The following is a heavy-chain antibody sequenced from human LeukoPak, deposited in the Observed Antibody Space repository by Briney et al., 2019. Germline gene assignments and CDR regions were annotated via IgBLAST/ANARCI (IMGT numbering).Heavy chain of an antibody. CDR1: GFTFSSYS. J-gene: IGHJ5*02. CDR3: ARWQYYDGSGYYSRNWFDP. Sequence: GGSLRLSCAASGFTFSSYSMNWVRQAPGKGLEWVSYISSSSSTIYYADSVKGRFTISRDNAKNSLYLQMNSLRAEDTAVYYCARWQYYDGSGYYSRNWFDPWGQGTLVTVSS. CDR2: ISSSSSTI. D-gene: IGHD3-22*01. V-gene: IGHV3-48*01.